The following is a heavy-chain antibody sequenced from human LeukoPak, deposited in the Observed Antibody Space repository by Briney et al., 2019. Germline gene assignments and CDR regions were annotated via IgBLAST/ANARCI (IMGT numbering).Heavy chain of an antibody. Sequence: GGSLRLSCAVSGFTFSSYAMSWVRQAPGKGLEWVSAISGSGGSTYYADSVKGRFTISRDNSKNTLYLQMNSLRAEDTAVYYCALGELAPEPSYWGQGTLVTVSS. D-gene: IGHD3-3*02. CDR3: ALGELAPEPSY. J-gene: IGHJ4*02. CDR1: GFTFSSYA. CDR2: ISGSGGST. V-gene: IGHV3-23*01.